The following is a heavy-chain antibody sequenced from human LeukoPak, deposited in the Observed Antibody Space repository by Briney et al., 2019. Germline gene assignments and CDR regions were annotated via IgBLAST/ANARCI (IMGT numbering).Heavy chain of an antibody. V-gene: IGHV4-34*01. D-gene: IGHD3-22*01. J-gene: IGHJ4*02. CDR3: ARAPYDSSGYY. CDR2: INHSGST. Sequence: PSETLSLTCAVYGGSFSGYYWSWIRQPPGKGLEWIGEINHSGSTNYNPSLKSRVTISVDTSKNQFSLKLSSVTAADTAVYYCARAPYDSSGYYWGQGTLVTVSS. CDR1: GGSFSGYY.